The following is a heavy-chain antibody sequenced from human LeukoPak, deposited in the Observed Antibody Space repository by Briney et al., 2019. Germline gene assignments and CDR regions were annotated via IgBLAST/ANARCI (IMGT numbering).Heavy chain of an antibody. CDR1: GGSISSSSYY. J-gene: IGHJ4*02. CDR3: ARMELSGLIGY. D-gene: IGHD1-7*01. Sequence: SETLSLTCTVSGGSISSSSYYWGWLRQPPGRGLEWIGSIYYSGSTYYNPSLKSRVTISVDTSKNQFSLKLSSVTAADTAVYYCARMELSGLIGYWGQGTLVTVSS. CDR2: IYYSGST. V-gene: IGHV4-39*01.